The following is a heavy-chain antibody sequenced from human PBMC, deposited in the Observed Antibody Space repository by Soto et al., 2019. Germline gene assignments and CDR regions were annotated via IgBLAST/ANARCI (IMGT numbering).Heavy chain of an antibody. V-gene: IGHV3-33*01. CDR2: IWYDGSNK. J-gene: IGHJ6*02. Sequence: GGSLRLSCAASGFTFSSYGMHWVRQAPGKGLEWVAVIWYDGSNKYYADSVKGRFTISRDSSKNTLYLQMNSLRAEDTAVYYCARVLGYCTNGVCFTPYGMDVWGQGTTVTVSS. D-gene: IGHD2-8*01. CDR1: GFTFSSYG. CDR3: ARVLGYCTNGVCFTPYGMDV.